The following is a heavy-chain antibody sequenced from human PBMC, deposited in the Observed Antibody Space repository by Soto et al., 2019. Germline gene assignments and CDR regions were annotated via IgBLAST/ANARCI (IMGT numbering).Heavy chain of an antibody. CDR1: GFTFSSYG. CDR2: ISYDGSNK. CDR3: AKDNLREVGAMVDGGYYYQYDMDV. J-gene: IGHJ6*02. V-gene: IGHV3-30*18. D-gene: IGHD1-26*01. Sequence: GGSLRLSCAASGFTFSSYGMHWVRQAPGKGLEWVAVISYDGSNKYYADSMKGRFTISRDNSKNTLYLQMNSLRAEDTAVYYCAKDNLREVGAMVDGGYYYQYDMDVWGQGTTVTVSS.